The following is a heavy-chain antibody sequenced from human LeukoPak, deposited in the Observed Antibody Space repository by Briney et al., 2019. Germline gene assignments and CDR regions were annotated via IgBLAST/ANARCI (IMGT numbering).Heavy chain of an antibody. J-gene: IGHJ6*04. V-gene: IGHV3-23*01. CDR3: AKDWVRSSGWYYMDV. CDR2: ISCSGATT. Sequence: GGSLRLSCVASGLNFNTYGMSWVRQAPGRGLEWVSAISCSGATTYYTDSVKGRFTISRDNSKNTLYLQMNSLRVEDTAVYYCAKDWVRSSGWYYMDVWGKGTTVTVSS. CDR1: GLNFNTYG. D-gene: IGHD6-19*01.